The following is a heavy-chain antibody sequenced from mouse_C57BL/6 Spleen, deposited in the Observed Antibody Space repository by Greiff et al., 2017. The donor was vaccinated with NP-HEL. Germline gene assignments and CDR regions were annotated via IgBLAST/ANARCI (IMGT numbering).Heavy chain of an antibody. J-gene: IGHJ4*01. D-gene: IGHD2-4*01. CDR2: INPSSGYT. Sequence: VMLVESGAELARPGASVKMSCKASGYTFTSYTMHWVKQRPGQGLEWIGYINPSSGYTKYNQKFKDKATFTADKSSSTAYMQLCSMRSEDSAVYYCARFYDYDRGFYAMDYWGQGTSVTVSS. CDR1: GYTFTSYT. V-gene: IGHV1-4*01. CDR3: ARFYDYDRGFYAMDY.